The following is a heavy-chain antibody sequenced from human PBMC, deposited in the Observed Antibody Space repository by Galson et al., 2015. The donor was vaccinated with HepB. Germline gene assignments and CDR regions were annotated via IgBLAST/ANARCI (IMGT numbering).Heavy chain of an antibody. J-gene: IGHJ4*02. CDR3: ARDTSYVDSSLCY. CDR2: ISGYNGNT. Sequence: SVKVSCKASGYTFTSYGITWVRQAPGQGLEWMGWISGYNGNTKFAQKVQGRVTMTTDTSTSTAYMELRSLRSDDTAVYYRARDTSYVDSSLCYWGQGTLVTVSS. CDR1: GYTFTSYG. V-gene: IGHV1-18*01. D-gene: IGHD6-6*01.